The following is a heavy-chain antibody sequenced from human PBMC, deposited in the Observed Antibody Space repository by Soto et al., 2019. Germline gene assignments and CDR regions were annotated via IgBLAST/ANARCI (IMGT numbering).Heavy chain of an antibody. CDR1: GFSLTSPGMC. Sequence: SGPTLVNPTEPLTLTCTFSGFSLTSPGMCVSWIRQPPGKALEWLALIERYDDDKYYSTSLKTRLTISKDTRKNQGVLTMANMDPADTGTYYCARSIRGPGRFNGMDVWGQGTTVTVSS. CDR3: ARSIRGPGRFNGMDV. J-gene: IGHJ6*02. V-gene: IGHV2-70*13. CDR2: IERYDDDK. D-gene: IGHD1-20*01.